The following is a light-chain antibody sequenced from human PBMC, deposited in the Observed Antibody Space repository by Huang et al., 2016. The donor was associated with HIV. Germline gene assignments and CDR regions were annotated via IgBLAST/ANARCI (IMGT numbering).Light chain of an antibody. V-gene: IGKV3-11*01. CDR1: QSVSSY. CDR3: QQRSNWPPLT. Sequence: EIVLTQSPATLSLSPGERATLSCRASQSVSSYLAWYQQRPGQAPRLRIYDASNRATGIPARFRGSGSGTYFTLTISSLEPEEFAVYYCQQRSNWPPLTFGGGTKVEIK. CDR2: DAS. J-gene: IGKJ4*01.